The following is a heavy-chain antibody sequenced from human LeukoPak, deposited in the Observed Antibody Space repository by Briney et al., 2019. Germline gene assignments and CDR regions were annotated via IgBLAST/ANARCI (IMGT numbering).Heavy chain of an antibody. CDR2: IYYSGST. CDR1: GGSISSYY. D-gene: IGHD3-10*01. V-gene: IGHV4-59*08. CDR3: AGQVYYGSGSYSNDAFDI. Sequence: SETLSLTCTVSGGSISSYYWSWIRQPPGKGLEWIGYIYYSGSTNYNPSLKSRVTISVDTSKNQFSLKLSSVTAADTAVYYCAGQVYYGSGSYSNDAFDIWGQGTMVTVSS. J-gene: IGHJ3*02.